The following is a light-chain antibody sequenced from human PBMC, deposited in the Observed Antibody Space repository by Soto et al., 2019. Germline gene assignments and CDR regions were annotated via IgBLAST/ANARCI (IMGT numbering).Light chain of an antibody. CDR3: SSYTSSSTLV. CDR2: DVS. J-gene: IGLJ2*01. V-gene: IGLV2-14*01. Sequence: QSALTQPASVSGSPGQSITISCSGTSSDVGGHNSVSWYQQHPGKVPKLMIYDVSIRPSGVPNRFSGSKYGNTASLTISGLQAEDEADYYCSSYTSSSTLVFGGGTKLTVL. CDR1: SSDVGGHNS.